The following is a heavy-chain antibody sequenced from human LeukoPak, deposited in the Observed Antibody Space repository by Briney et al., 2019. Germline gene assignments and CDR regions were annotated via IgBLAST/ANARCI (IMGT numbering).Heavy chain of an antibody. CDR3: ARHTGDYYDSSGWIDY. D-gene: IGHD3-22*01. Sequence: SETLSLTCTVSGGSIGSYYWSWIRQPPGKGLEWIGYIYYSGSINYNPSLKSRVTISVDTSKNQFSLKLSSVTAADTAVYYCARHTGDYYDSSGWIDYWGQGTLVTVSS. CDR1: GGSIGSYY. J-gene: IGHJ4*02. CDR2: IYYSGSI. V-gene: IGHV4-59*08.